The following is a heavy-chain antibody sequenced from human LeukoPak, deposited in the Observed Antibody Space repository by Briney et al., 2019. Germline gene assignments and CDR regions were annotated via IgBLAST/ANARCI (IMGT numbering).Heavy chain of an antibody. CDR1: GGSISSYY. Sequence: SETLSLTCTVSGGSISSYYWSWIRQPPGKGLEWIGYIYYSGSTNYNPSLKSRVTISVDTSKNQFSLKLSSVTAADTAVYYCARDSPRAGTTSGRPYGMDVWGQGTTVTVSS. J-gene: IGHJ6*02. CDR3: ARDSPRAGTTSGRPYGMDV. V-gene: IGHV4-59*01. CDR2: IYYSGST. D-gene: IGHD1-7*01.